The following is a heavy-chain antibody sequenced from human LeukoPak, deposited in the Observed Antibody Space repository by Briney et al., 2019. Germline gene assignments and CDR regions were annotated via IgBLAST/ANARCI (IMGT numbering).Heavy chain of an antibody. CDR1: GFSFGGSW. Sequence: PGGSLRLSCAASGFSFGGSWMTWVRQAPGKGLEWLANIKEDGSVKNYEDSVKGRFTISRDNAKNSLYLHMNSLGAEDTAVYYCARDAGWFRFDYWGQGTLVTASS. CDR2: IKEDGSVK. CDR3: ARDAGWFRFDY. J-gene: IGHJ4*02. D-gene: IGHD2-15*01. V-gene: IGHV3-7*01.